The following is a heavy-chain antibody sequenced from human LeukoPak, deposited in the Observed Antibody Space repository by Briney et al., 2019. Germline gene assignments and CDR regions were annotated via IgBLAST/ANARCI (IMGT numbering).Heavy chain of an antibody. CDR1: GGTFSSYA. CDR2: IIPIFGTA. V-gene: IGHV1-69*01. Sequence: GASVKVSCKAAGGTFSSYAISWVRQAPGQGLEWMGGIIPIFGTANYAQKFQGRVTITADESTSTAYMELSSLRSEDTAVYYCADAPYRGFQHWGQGTLVTVSS. D-gene: IGHD1-26*01. CDR3: ADAPYRGFQH. J-gene: IGHJ1*01.